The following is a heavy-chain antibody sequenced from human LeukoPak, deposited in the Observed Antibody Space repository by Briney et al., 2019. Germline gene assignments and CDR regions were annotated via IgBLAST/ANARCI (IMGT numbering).Heavy chain of an antibody. CDR1: GFTFSNYG. Sequence: GGSLRLSCAASGFTFSNYGMHWVRQAPGKGPEWVAVISYDGSNKYYADSVKGRFTISRDNSRNTLYLQMNSLRAEDMAVYYCAKSEVSTTTPDFDCWGQGTLVTVSS. V-gene: IGHV3-30*18. D-gene: IGHD5/OR15-5a*01. CDR3: AKSEVSTTTPDFDC. J-gene: IGHJ4*02. CDR2: ISYDGSNK.